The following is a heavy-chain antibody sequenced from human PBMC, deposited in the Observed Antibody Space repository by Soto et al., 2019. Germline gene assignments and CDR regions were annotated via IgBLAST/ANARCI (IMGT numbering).Heavy chain of an antibody. D-gene: IGHD5-18*01. J-gene: IGHJ4*02. Sequence: PSETLSLTCTVSGGSISNYYWTWIRQPPGKGLEWIGEINYSGSTNYNPSLNSRVTISVDTSKNQFSLKLSSVTAADTAVYYCARGRYGLRRGIFDYWGQGTLVTVSS. CDR3: ARGRYGLRRGIFDY. CDR2: INYSGST. V-gene: IGHV4-59*12. CDR1: GGSISNYY.